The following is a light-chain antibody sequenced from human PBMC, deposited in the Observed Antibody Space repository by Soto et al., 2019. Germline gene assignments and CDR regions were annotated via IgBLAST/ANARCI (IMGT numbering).Light chain of an antibody. Sequence: DTVLTQSPGTLSLSPGEPYTRTGIASHSVSSTFLAWYQQKPGQAPTLLIYDEDTRATGIPDRFSGSGFGTHFTLTISSLEPEDFAMYYCPQSASSVTVGQGTRLEIK. V-gene: IGKV3-20*01. J-gene: IGKJ5*01. CDR3: PQSASSVT. CDR2: DED. CDR1: HSVSSTF.